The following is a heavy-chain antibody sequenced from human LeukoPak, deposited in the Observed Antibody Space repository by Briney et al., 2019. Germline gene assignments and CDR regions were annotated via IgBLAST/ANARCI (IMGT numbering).Heavy chain of an antibody. CDR1: GYSISSGYY. V-gene: IGHV4-38-2*02. CDR2: IYHSGST. Sequence: SETLSLTCTVSGYSISSGYYWGWIRQPPGKGLEWIGSIYHSGSTYYNPSLKSRATISVDTSKNQFSLKLSSVTAADTAVYYCAREFVTMVRGVIHRFFDYWGQGTLVTVSS. J-gene: IGHJ4*02. D-gene: IGHD3-10*01. CDR3: AREFVTMVRGVIHRFFDY.